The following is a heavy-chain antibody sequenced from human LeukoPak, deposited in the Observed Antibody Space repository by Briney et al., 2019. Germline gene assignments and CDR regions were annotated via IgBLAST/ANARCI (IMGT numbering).Heavy chain of an antibody. Sequence: PGGSLRLSCAASGFTFSSYEMNWVRQAPGKGLEWVSYISSSGSMIYYADSVKGRFTISRDNAKNSLYLQMNSLRAEDTAVYYCARQGDYYDSSGYNYAFDYWGQGTLVTVSS. CDR1: GFTFSSYE. CDR2: ISSSGSMI. V-gene: IGHV3-48*03. D-gene: IGHD3-22*01. CDR3: ARQGDYYDSSGYNYAFDY. J-gene: IGHJ4*02.